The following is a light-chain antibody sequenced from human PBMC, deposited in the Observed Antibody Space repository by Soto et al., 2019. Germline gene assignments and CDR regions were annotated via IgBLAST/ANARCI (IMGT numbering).Light chain of an antibody. Sequence: QSALTQPASVSGSPGQSITISCTGTSSDVGAYNYVSWHQQHPGKAPKLMIYEVSHRPSGISNRFSGSKSGNTASLTISGLQAEDEADYYCSSKTSSNTPLYVFGTGTKLTVL. CDR2: EVS. J-gene: IGLJ1*01. CDR1: SSDVGAYNY. V-gene: IGLV2-14*01. CDR3: SSKTSSNTPLYV.